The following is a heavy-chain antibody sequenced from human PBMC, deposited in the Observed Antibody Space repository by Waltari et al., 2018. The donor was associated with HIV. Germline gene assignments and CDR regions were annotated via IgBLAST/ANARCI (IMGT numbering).Heavy chain of an antibody. CDR3: SRMNEVAVAGTGFDAFDI. J-gene: IGHJ3*02. V-gene: IGHV1-69*01. Sequence: QVQLVQFGAEVKKPGSSVKVSCKASACPVSSSAIRWDRQAPGQGLEWLGGIIPICGTSIHAQNFQGRVTITADESTSTAYMELSSLSSEETAVYYCSRMNEVAVAGTGFDAFDIWGQGKKVTVSS. CDR1: ACPVSSSA. CDR2: IIPICGTS. D-gene: IGHD6-19*01.